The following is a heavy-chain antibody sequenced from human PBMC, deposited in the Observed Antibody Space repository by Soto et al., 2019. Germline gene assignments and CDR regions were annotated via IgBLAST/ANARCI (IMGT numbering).Heavy chain of an antibody. CDR3: ARDQTVHDY. V-gene: IGHV3-48*01. J-gene: IGHJ4*02. CDR2: ISSSSSTI. D-gene: IGHD4-4*01. Sequence: EVQLVESGGGLVQPGGSLRLSCAASGFTFSSYSMNWVRQAPGKGLEWVSYISSSSSTIYYAGSVKGRFTISRDNAKNSLYLQMNSLRAEDAAVYYCARDQTVHDYWGQGTLVTVSS. CDR1: GFTFSSYS.